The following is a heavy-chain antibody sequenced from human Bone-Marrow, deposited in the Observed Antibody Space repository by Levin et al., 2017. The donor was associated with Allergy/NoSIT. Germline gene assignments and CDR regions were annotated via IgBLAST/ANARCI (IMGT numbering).Heavy chain of an antibody. CDR1: GGPISSYY. V-gene: IGHV4-59*12. Sequence: SETLSLTCSVSGGPISSYYWTWIRQPPGKGLEWIGFTHYSGRTNYNPSLKSRLTMSVDTSKHQFSLRLYSVTDANTAVYYSARGILGTVFSGYWGHGGLVTVSS. J-gene: IGHJ4*01. CDR3: ARGILGTVFSGY. D-gene: IGHD5-18*01. CDR2: THYSGRT.